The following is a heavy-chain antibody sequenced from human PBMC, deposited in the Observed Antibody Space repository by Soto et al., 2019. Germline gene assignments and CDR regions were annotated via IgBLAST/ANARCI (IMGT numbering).Heavy chain of an antibody. V-gene: IGHV3-21*01. D-gene: IGHD3-16*01. J-gene: IGHJ4*02. Sequence: PGGSLRLSCEASGFTLSSYTMNWVRQAPGKGLEWVSSISSTSSYIYYADSVKGRFTISRDNAKNSLFLQMDSLRAEDTAVYYCARSYALVRFGGAMIVDYWGQGTLVTVSS. CDR3: ARSYALVRFGGAMIVDY. CDR1: GFTLSSYT. CDR2: ISSTSSYI.